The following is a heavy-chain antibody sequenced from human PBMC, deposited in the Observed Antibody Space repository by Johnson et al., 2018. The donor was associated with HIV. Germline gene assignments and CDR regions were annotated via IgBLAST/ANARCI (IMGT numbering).Heavy chain of an antibody. CDR3: AKVGGRHDYGDYLGAFDI. D-gene: IGHD4-17*01. CDR2: IRYDGSNK. V-gene: IGHV3-30*02. Sequence: QMLLVESGGGLIQPGGSLRLSCAASGFIVSNSYMSWVHQAPGKRLEWVAFIRYDGSNKYYADSVKGRFPISRDNSKNTLYLQMNSLRAEDTAVYYCAKVGGRHDYGDYLGAFDIWGQGTMVTVSS. J-gene: IGHJ3*02. CDR1: GFIVSNSY.